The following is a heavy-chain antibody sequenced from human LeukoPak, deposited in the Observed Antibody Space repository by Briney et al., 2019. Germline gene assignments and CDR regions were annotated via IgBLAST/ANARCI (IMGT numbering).Heavy chain of an antibody. Sequence: ASVKVSCKASGYTFTDLYIHWVRQAPGQGLEWMGFLRTNTGGTSYAQKFQGRVTMTRDTSISTAYLELTSLTSDDTAVYFCARHNYDFDFDYWGQGTLATVSS. CDR1: GYTFTDLY. CDR2: LRTNTGGT. J-gene: IGHJ4*02. V-gene: IGHV1-2*02. D-gene: IGHD3-3*01. CDR3: ARHNYDFDFDY.